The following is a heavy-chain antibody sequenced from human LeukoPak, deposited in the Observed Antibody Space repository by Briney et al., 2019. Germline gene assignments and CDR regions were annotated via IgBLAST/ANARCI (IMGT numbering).Heavy chain of an antibody. D-gene: IGHD5-12*01. Sequence: GGSLRLSCAASGFTFSDYYMSWIRQAPGKGLEWVSYISSSSSYTNYADSVKGRFTISRDNAKNSLYLQMSSLRAEDTAVYYCARVGGYPYYFDYWGQGTLVTVSS. V-gene: IGHV3-11*06. J-gene: IGHJ4*02. CDR1: GFTFSDYY. CDR2: ISSSSSYT. CDR3: ARVGGYPYYFDY.